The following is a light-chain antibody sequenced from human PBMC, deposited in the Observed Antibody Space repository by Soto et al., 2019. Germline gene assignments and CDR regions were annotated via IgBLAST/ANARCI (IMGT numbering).Light chain of an antibody. V-gene: IGKV3-11*01. J-gene: IGKJ5*01. CDR2: DAS. CDR1: QYITIY. CDR3: QQRADWPIT. Sequence: EIVLTQSPATLSLSPGERATLSCRASQYITIYLAWYQQKPGQAPRLLIYDASNRATGIPARFSGSGSGTDFTLTISSLEPDDFAVYYCQQRADWPITFGQGTRLRL.